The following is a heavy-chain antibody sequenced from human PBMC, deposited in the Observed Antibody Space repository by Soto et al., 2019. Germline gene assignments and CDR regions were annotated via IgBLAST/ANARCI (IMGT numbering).Heavy chain of an antibody. V-gene: IGHV3-66*01. D-gene: IGHD2-15*01. J-gene: IGHJ3*02. CDR3: ARDSTEYCSGGSCYLRAAFDI. CDR2: IYSGGST. CDR1: GFTVSSNY. Sequence: PGGSLRLSCAASGFTVSSNYMSWVRQAPGKGLEWVSVIYSGGSTYYADSVKGRFTISRDNSKNTLYLQMNSLRAEDTAVYYCARDSTEYCSGGSCYLRAAFDIWGQGTMVTVSS.